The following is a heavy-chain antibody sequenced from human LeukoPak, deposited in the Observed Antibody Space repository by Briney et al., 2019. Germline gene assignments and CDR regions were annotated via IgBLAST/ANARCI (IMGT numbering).Heavy chain of an antibody. V-gene: IGHV3-49*04. CDR3: CRSITGSGWKYYFDF. Sequence: QAGGSLRLSCTTSGFTFGDFAMTWVRQAPGKGLEWVGFIRSKALGTTTEYAASVEGRFTVSRDDSTGIAYLQMNSLKTEDTAVYYCCRSITGSGWKYYFDFWGQGTLVTVSS. J-gene: IGHJ4*02. CDR2: IRSKALGTTT. CDR1: GFTFGDFA. D-gene: IGHD6-19*01.